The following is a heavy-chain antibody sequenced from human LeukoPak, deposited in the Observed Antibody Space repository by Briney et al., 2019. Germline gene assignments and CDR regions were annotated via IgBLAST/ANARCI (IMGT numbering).Heavy chain of an antibody. V-gene: IGHV1-18*01. J-gene: IGHJ4*02. D-gene: IGHD3-10*01. CDR1: GYTFTSYG. CDR2: ISPYSGNT. CDR3: ARDQDYYGSGSYPTGGYYFDY. Sequence: GASVKVSCKASGYTFTSYGISWVRQAPGQGLEWMGWISPYSGNTNYAQKLQGRVTMTTDTSTSTAYMELRSLRSEDTAVYYCARDQDYYGSGSYPTGGYYFDYWGQGTLVT.